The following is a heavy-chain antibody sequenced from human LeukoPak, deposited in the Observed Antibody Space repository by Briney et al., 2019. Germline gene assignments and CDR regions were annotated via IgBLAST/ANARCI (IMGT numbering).Heavy chain of an antibody. CDR2: IRYDGSNK. V-gene: IGHV3-30*02. CDR3: AKSPSYYSSSSLFDY. D-gene: IGHD6-13*01. CDR1: GFTFSSYG. J-gene: IGHJ4*02. Sequence: GGSLRLSCAASGFTFSSYGMHWVRQAPGKGLEWVAFIRYDGSNKYYADSAKGRFTISRDNSKNTLYLQMNSLRAEDTAVYYCAKSPSYYSSSSLFDYWGQGTLVTVSS.